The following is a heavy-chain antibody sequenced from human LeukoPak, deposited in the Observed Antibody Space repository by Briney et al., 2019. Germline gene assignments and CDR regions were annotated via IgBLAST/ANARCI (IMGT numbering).Heavy chain of an antibody. CDR2: IYYSGST. D-gene: IGHD1-26*01. CDR3: AREEGGSYYRVDY. J-gene: IGHJ4*02. Sequence: QSSETLSLTCTVSGGSISSYYWSWVRQPPGKGLEWIGYIYYSGSTNYNPSLKSRVTISVDTSKNHFSLKLSSATAADTAVYYCAREEGGSYYRVDYWGQGTLVTVSS. CDR1: GGSISSYY. V-gene: IGHV4-4*08.